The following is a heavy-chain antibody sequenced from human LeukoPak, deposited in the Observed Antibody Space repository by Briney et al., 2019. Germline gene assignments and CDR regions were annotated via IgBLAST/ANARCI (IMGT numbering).Heavy chain of an antibody. CDR1: GGTFNSHV. J-gene: IGHJ5*02. CDR3: ARGDYDGSESYWHTKCFDP. V-gene: IGHV1-69*05. CDR2: IIPVFGTA. Sequence: SVKVSCKASGGTFNSHVISWVRQAPGQGLEWMGGIIPVFGTANYAQKFQGRVTITTDESTTTAYMEMRSLRSADTGVYYCARGDYDGSESYWHTKCFDPWGQGTLVTVSS. D-gene: IGHD3-10*01.